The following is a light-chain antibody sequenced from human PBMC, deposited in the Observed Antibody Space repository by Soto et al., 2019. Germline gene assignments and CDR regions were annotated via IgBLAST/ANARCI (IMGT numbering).Light chain of an antibody. J-gene: IGLJ3*02. CDR2: EGS. Sequence: QTLLTPASSLSGSPGESITFSYTGTNSDVGNYNLVSWYQHHPGEAPKLILYEGSKRPSGISNRFSGSKSGNTASLTISGLQAADEANYYCCSYAGSRTWVFGGGTKVTVL. CDR1: NSDVGNYNL. CDR3: CSYAGSRTWV. V-gene: IGLV2-23*01.